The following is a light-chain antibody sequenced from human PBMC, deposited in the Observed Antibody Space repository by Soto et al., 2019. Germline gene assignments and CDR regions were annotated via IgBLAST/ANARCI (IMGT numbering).Light chain of an antibody. V-gene: IGLV2-23*01. CDR3: CSYAGSSTWV. CDR1: SSDVGSYNL. Sequence: QSVLTQPASVSGSPGQSITISCTGTSSDVGSYNLVSWYQQHPGKAPKLMIYEGSKRPSGVSNHFSGSKSGNTASLTISGLQAEDEADYYCCSYAGSSTWVFGGGTKVTVL. CDR2: EGS. J-gene: IGLJ3*02.